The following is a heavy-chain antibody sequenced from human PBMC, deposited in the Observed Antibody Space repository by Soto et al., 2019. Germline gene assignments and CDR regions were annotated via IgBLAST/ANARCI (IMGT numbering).Heavy chain of an antibody. V-gene: IGHV3-66*01. D-gene: IGHD6-13*01. CDR2: IYSGGRT. CDR3: ARDPSRIAAAGTSYYYMDV. Sequence: GGSLRLSCSSSGFTVSRNYMSWVRQAPGKGLEWVSVIYSGGRTYYADSVKGRFTISRDNSKNTLYLQMNSLRAEDTAVYYCARDPSRIAAAGTSYYYMDVWGKGTTVTVSS. CDR1: GFTVSRNY. J-gene: IGHJ6*03.